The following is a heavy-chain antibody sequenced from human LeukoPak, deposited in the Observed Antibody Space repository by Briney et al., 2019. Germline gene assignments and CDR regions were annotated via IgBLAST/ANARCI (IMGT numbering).Heavy chain of an antibody. D-gene: IGHD2-2*02. J-gene: IGHJ4*02. CDR2: IGTAGDT. CDR1: GFTFSSYD. V-gene: IGHV3-13*01. Sequence: PGGSLRLSCAASGFTFSSYDMHWVRQATGKGLEWVSAIGTAGDTYYPGSVKGRFTISRENAKNSLYLQMNSLRAGDTAVYYCAQDRHYNYFDYWGQGTLVTVSS. CDR3: AQDRHYNYFDY.